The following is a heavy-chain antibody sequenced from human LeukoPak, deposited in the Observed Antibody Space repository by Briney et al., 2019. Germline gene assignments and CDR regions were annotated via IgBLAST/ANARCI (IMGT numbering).Heavy chain of an antibody. J-gene: IGHJ5*02. Sequence: ASVKVSCKASGYTFTSYGISWVRQAPGQGLEWMGWISAYSGNTNYAQKLQGRVTMTTDTSTSTAYMELRSLRSDDTAVYYCARGFWAGDILTGYYWMPPAPFDPWGQGTLVTVSS. CDR1: GYTFTSYG. CDR2: ISAYSGNT. V-gene: IGHV1-18*04. D-gene: IGHD3-9*01. CDR3: ARGFWAGDILTGYYWMPPAPFDP.